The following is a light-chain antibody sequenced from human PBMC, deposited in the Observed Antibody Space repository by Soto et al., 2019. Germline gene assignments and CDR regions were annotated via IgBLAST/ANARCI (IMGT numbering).Light chain of an antibody. V-gene: IGKV3-15*01. CDR1: QTISNM. CDR2: AAS. Sequence: EIVLTQSPATLSLSPGERATLSCRANQTISNMLAWYQQKPGQAPRLLIYAASTRATGVSARFSGSGSGTEFTLTISSLQSEDFTIYYCQYYNNWLATFGGGTKVDIK. J-gene: IGKJ4*01. CDR3: QYYNNWLAT.